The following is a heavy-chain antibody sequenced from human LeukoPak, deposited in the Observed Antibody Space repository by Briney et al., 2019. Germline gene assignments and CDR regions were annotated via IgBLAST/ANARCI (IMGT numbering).Heavy chain of an antibody. Sequence: TGGSLRLSCAASGFSFTNYSMNWVRQAPGKGLEWVSYISASSRAIYYADSVKGRFTISRDNARNSLYLQMNSLRAEDTAVYYCASMAVTSYFDFWGQGTLVTVSS. J-gene: IGHJ4*02. CDR3: ASMAVTSYFDF. CDR2: ISASSRAI. D-gene: IGHD6-19*01. CDR1: GFSFTNYS. V-gene: IGHV3-48*01.